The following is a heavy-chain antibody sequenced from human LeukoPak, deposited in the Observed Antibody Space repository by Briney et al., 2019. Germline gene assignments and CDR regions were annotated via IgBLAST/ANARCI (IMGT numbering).Heavy chain of an antibody. V-gene: IGHV1-2*02. CDR2: INPNSGGT. CDR1: GYTFTAYY. Sequence: ASVKVSFKASGYTFTAYYMHWVRHAPGQGLEWMGWINPNSGGTNYVQKFQGRVTMTRDTSISTAYMELSRLTSDDTAVYYCARRGHGDLDYWGQGTLVTVSA. D-gene: IGHD4-17*01. J-gene: IGHJ4*02. CDR3: ARRGHGDLDY.